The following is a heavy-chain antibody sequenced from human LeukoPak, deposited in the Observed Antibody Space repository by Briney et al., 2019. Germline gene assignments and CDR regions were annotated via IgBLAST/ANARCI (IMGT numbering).Heavy chain of an antibody. Sequence: PGGSLRLSCAAYGFTFSTYAMHWVRQAPGRGLEWVALMSYDGRNKYYADSVKGRFTISRDHSKNTLYLQMNSLRADDTALYYCARTPYDTSGYPDYWGQGILVTVSS. V-gene: IGHV3-30*01. CDR2: MSYDGRNK. D-gene: IGHD3-22*01. CDR1: GFTFSTYA. J-gene: IGHJ4*02. CDR3: ARTPYDTSGYPDY.